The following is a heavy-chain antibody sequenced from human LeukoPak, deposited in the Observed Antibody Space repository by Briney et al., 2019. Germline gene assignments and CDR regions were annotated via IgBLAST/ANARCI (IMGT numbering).Heavy chain of an antibody. CDR3: ARDLVGATTYYGMDV. D-gene: IGHD1-26*01. CDR2: ISSSSCYI. V-gene: IGHV3-21*01. J-gene: IGHJ6*02. Sequence: GGSLRLSCAASGFTFSSYSMNWVRQAPGKGLEWVSSISSSSCYIYYADSVKGRFTISRDNAKNSLYLQMNSLRAEDTAVYYCARDLVGATTYYGMDVWGQGTTVTVSS. CDR1: GFTFSSYS.